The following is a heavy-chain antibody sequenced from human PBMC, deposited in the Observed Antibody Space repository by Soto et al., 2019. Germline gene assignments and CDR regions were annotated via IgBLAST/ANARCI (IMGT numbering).Heavy chain of an antibody. CDR3: AKGPYCTNGVCYRIGWFDP. J-gene: IGHJ5*02. V-gene: IGHV3-30*18. CDR2: ISYDGSNK. CDR1: GFTVRTNY. D-gene: IGHD2-8*01. Sequence: EQLVESGGGLIQPGGSLRLSCAASGFTVRTNYMSWVRQAPGKGLEWVAVISYDGSNKYYADSVKGRFTISRDNSKNTLYLQMNSLRAEDTAVYYCAKGPYCTNGVCYRIGWFDPWGQGTLVTVSS.